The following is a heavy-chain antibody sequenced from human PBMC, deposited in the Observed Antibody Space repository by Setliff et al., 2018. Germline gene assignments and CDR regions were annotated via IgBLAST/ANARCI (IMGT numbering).Heavy chain of an antibody. D-gene: IGHD6-19*01. J-gene: IGHJ4*02. CDR3: ARRTGFAVAGFDH. CDR2: IYPGESDF. V-gene: IGHV5-51*01. CDR1: GYSFSRHW. Sequence: PGESLKLYCKGSGYSFSRHWIGWVRQVPGKGLEWIGIIYPGESDFRYSPSFQGQVTISADKSINTAYLQWSNLKASDTAIYYCARRTGFAVAGFDHWGQGTLVTVSS.